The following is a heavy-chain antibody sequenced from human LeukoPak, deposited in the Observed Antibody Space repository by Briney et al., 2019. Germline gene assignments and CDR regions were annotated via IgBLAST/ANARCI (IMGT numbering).Heavy chain of an antibody. J-gene: IGHJ4*02. CDR1: GFDFRSHN. CDR3: ARDRENREGFCSGGTCSPPDY. V-gene: IGHV3-21*01. CDR2: ITSNSDYL. Sequence: GGSLRLSCVASGFDFRSHNMNWVRQAPGKGLEWLSSITSNSDYLDYAVSLKDRFTISRNNGKSTLYLQMKRLTVEDTAVYYCARDRENREGFCSGGTCSPPDYWGPGTLVVVSS. D-gene: IGHD2-8*02.